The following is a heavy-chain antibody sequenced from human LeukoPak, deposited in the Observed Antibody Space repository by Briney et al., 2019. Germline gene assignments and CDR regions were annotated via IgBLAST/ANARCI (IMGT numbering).Heavy chain of an antibody. Sequence: ASVKVSCKASGYTFTDYYMHWVRQAPGQGLEWMGWINPNSGGTNYAQNFQGRVTMTRDTSISTAYMELSRLRSDDTAMYYCARVIAAASTRLDYRDQGTLVTVSS. V-gene: IGHV1-2*02. J-gene: IGHJ4*02. CDR3: ARVIAAASTRLDY. CDR1: GYTFTDYY. D-gene: IGHD6-13*01. CDR2: INPNSGGT.